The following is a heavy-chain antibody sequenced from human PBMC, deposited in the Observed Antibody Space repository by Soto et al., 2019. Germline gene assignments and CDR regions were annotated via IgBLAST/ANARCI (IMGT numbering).Heavy chain of an antibody. V-gene: IGHV4-59*01. D-gene: IGHD7-27*01. Sequence: PSETLSLTCTVSGASISSSYWSWIRRPPGKGLEWIGYIYHSGSTEYNPSLKSRVTISVDTSKNQFSVKLSSVTAADTAVYYCARVWGLDYIDSWGQGTRVTVSS. CDR3: ARVWGLDYIDS. J-gene: IGHJ4*02. CDR1: GASISSSY. CDR2: IYHSGST.